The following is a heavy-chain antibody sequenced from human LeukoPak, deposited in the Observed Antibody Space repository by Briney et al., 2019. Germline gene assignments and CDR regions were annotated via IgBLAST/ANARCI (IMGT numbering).Heavy chain of an antibody. J-gene: IGHJ6*02. V-gene: IGHV4-59*01. Sequence: SETLSLTCTVSGGSMSSYYWSWIRQPPGKGLEWIGYIYYSGSTNYNPSLKSRVTISVDTSKNQFSLRLSSVTAADTAVYYCARDQGVAGPYDYGMDVWAKGPRSPSP. CDR3: ARDQGVAGPYDYGMDV. D-gene: IGHD6-19*01. CDR1: GGSMSSYY. CDR2: IYYSGST.